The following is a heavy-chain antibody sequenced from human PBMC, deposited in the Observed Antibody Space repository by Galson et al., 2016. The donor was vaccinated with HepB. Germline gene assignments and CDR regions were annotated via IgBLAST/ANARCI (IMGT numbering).Heavy chain of an antibody. V-gene: IGHV3-66*01. J-gene: IGHJ4*02. CDR1: GFNVSTDY. Sequence: AGAGFNVSTDYMTWVRQAPGRGLEWVAFSYRGGNTHYADSVKGRFSISRDTSKNTLYLQMNSLRAEDTALYYCAGYDVFSSFDYWGQGTLVIVSS. D-gene: IGHD3-9*01. CDR3: AGYDVFSSFDY. CDR2: SYRGGNT.